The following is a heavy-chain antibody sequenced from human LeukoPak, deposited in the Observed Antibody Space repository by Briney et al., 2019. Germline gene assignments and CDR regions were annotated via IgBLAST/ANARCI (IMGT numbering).Heavy chain of an antibody. Sequence: PSETLSLTCTVSGGPISSGSYYWSWIRQPAGKGLEWIGRMYSSGNTNYNPSLKSRVTISVDTSKNQFSLKLSSVTAADTAVYYCARFLNGVFDYWGQGTLVTVSS. CDR1: GGPISSGSYY. CDR2: MYSSGNT. D-gene: IGHD3-10*01. CDR3: ARFLNGVFDY. V-gene: IGHV4-61*02. J-gene: IGHJ4*02.